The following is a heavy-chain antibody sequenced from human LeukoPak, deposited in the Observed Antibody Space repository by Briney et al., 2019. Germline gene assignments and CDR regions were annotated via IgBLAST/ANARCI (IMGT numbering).Heavy chain of an antibody. Sequence: KPSETLSLTCTVSGGSISSSSYYWGWIRQPPGKGLEWIGSIYYTGSTNYNPSLKSRVTISVDTSKNQFSLKLSSVTAADTAKYYCARENSFSSWQRKFFDYWGQGTLVTVSS. CDR3: ARENSFSSWQRKFFDY. J-gene: IGHJ4*02. D-gene: IGHD6-13*01. V-gene: IGHV4-39*07. CDR1: GGSISSSSYY. CDR2: IYYTGST.